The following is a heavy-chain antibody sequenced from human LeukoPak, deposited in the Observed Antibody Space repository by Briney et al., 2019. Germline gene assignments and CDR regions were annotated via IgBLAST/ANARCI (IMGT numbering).Heavy chain of an antibody. CDR1: GFTFSGYA. V-gene: IGHV3-64*01. Sequence: PGGFLRLSCAASGFTFSGYAMHWVRQAPGKGLEYVSGISSNGGSSYSANSVKGKFTISRDNSKNTLYLQMGSLRAEDMAVYYCAREHYYDSSGYPDYWGQGTLVTVSS. D-gene: IGHD3-22*01. CDR2: ISSNGGSS. J-gene: IGHJ4*02. CDR3: AREHYYDSSGYPDY.